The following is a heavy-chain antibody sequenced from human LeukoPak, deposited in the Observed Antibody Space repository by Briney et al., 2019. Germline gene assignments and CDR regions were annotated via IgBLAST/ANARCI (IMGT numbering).Heavy chain of an antibody. Sequence: SETLSLTCTVSGGSISSSSYYWGWIRQPPGKGLEWIGSIYYSGSTYYNPSLKSRVTISVDRSKNQFSLKLSSVTAADTAVYYCAREGDGYNSFDYWGQGTLVTVSS. V-gene: IGHV4-39*07. CDR1: GGSISSSSYY. CDR3: AREGDGYNSFDY. D-gene: IGHD5-24*01. J-gene: IGHJ4*02. CDR2: IYYSGST.